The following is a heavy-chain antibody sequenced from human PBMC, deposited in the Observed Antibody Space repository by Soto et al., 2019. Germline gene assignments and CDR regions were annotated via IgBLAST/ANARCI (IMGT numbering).Heavy chain of an antibody. CDR2: ISYDGSNK. CDR1: GFTFSSYA. V-gene: IGHV3-30-3*01. Sequence: QVQLVESGGGVVQPGRSLRLSCAASGFTFSSYAMHWVRQAPGKGLEWVAVISYDGSNKYYADSVKGRFTISGDNSKNTLYLQMNSLRAEDTAVYDCARDLGSGYDWGGVGYYGMDVWGQGTTVTVSS. CDR3: ARDLGSGYDWGGVGYYGMDV. J-gene: IGHJ6*02. D-gene: IGHD5-12*01.